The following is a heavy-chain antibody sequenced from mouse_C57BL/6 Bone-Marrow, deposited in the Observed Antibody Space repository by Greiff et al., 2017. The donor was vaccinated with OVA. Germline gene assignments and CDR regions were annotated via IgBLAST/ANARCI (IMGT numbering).Heavy chain of an antibody. CDR1: GYTFTDYY. CDR2: INPYNGGT. D-gene: IGHD1-1*01. Sequence: DVKLQESGPVLVKPGASVKMSCKASGYTFTDYYMNWVKQSHGKSLEWIGVINPYNGGTSYNQKFKGKATLTVDKSSSTAYMELNSLTSEDSAVYYCAIPSIYYYGSSSFDYWGQGTTLTVSS. CDR3: AIPSIYYYGSSSFDY. V-gene: IGHV1-19*01. J-gene: IGHJ2*01.